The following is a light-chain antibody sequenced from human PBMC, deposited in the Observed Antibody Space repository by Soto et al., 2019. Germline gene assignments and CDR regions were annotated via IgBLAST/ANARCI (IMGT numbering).Light chain of an antibody. Sequence: EIVMTQSPATLSVSPGERATLSCRASRNINRKLAWYQQKPGQAPRLLISGASTRATGIPARFSGSGSGTEFTLTISSLPCEDFAVYYCQQYYDYPPLIFGGGTKVEIK. CDR2: GAS. CDR1: RNINRK. J-gene: IGKJ4*01. CDR3: QQYYDYPPLI. V-gene: IGKV3-15*01.